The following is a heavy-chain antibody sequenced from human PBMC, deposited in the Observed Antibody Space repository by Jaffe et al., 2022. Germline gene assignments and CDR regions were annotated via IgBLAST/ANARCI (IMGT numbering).Heavy chain of an antibody. J-gene: IGHJ3*02. V-gene: IGHV3-48*03. Sequence: EEHLVESGGDLVQPGGSLRLSCAASGFIFSNYEINWVRQAPGKGLEWISYISTSGATTYYADSVKGRFIISRDNARNSLSLQMNSLRADDTAVYYCTRDSGSGSDPASSAFDIWGQGTVVTISS. D-gene: IGHD5-12*01. CDR3: TRDSGSGSDPASSAFDI. CDR2: ISTSGATT. CDR1: GFIFSNYE.